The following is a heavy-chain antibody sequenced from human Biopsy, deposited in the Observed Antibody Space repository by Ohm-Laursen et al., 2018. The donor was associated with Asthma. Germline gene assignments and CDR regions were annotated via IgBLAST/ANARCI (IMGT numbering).Heavy chain of an antibody. D-gene: IGHD2-2*01. Sequence: SVKVSCNSLGGTFNTYVIGWVRQAPGQGREWGGGSNSVFGTTTYPQKFQDRVTITADDSTSTVYMELSSLRSEDTAVYYCARKAGSCISRTCYSLDFWGQGTLVTVSS. CDR3: ARKAGSCISRTCYSLDF. J-gene: IGHJ4*02. CDR1: GGTFNTYV. V-gene: IGHV1-69*13. CDR2: SNSVFGTT.